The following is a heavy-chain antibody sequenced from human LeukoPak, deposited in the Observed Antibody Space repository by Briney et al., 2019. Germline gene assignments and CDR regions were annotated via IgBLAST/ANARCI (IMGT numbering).Heavy chain of an antibody. Sequence: SVKVSCKASGFTFTSSAVQWVRQARGQRLEWIGWIVVGSGNTNYAQKFQERVTITRDMSTSTAYMELSSLRSEDTAVYYCAADTYGDFDFDYWGQGTLVTVSS. J-gene: IGHJ4*02. CDR2: IVVGSGNT. D-gene: IGHD4-17*01. CDR3: AADTYGDFDFDY. CDR1: GFTFTSSA. V-gene: IGHV1-58*01.